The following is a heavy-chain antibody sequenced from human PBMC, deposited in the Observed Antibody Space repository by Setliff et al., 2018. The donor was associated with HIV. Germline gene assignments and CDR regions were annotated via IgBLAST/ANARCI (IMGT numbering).Heavy chain of an antibody. V-gene: IGHV3-21*01. CDR2: ITSGRTYI. CDR3: ARQQTTVLTPFDY. D-gene: IGHD4-17*01. J-gene: IGHJ4*02. CDR1: GFTFSSYS. Sequence: GGSLRLSCAASGFTFSSYSMNWVRQAPGKGLEWVSSITSGRTYIYYADSVKGRLTISRDNAKNSLYLQMNSLRAEDTAVYYCARQQTTVLTPFDYWGQGTLVTVSS.